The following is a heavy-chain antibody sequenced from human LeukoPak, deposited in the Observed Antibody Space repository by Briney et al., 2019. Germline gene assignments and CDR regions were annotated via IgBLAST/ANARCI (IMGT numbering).Heavy chain of an antibody. CDR2: ISWNSGSI. CDR1: GFTFDDYA. D-gene: IGHD6-19*01. V-gene: IGHV3-9*03. J-gene: IGHJ4*02. CDR3: AKATPGIAVAGSFDY. Sequence: GGSLRLSCAASGFTFDDYAMHWVRQAPGKGLEWVSGISWNSGSIGYADSVKGRFTISRDNAKNSLYLQMNNLRAEDMALYYCAKATPGIAVAGSFDYWGQGTLVTVSS.